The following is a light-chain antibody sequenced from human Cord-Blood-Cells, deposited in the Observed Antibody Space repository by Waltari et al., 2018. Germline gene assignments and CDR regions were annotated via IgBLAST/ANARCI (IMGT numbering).Light chain of an antibody. J-gene: IGKJ2*03. CDR3: QQYNSYSYR. CDR2: KAS. V-gene: IGKV1-5*03. CDR1: QSISSW. Sequence: DIQMTQSPSTLSASVGDRVTITCRASQSISSWLTWYQQKPGKAPKLLIYKASSVESGVPSRFSGSGSGTEFTLTISSLQPDDVATYYCQQYNSYSYRFGQGTKLEIK.